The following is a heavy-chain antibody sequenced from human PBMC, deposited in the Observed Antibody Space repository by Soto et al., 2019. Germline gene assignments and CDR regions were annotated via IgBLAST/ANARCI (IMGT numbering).Heavy chain of an antibody. CDR1: GFTFCIYY. V-gene: IGHV3-11*06. J-gene: IGHJ4*02. CDR3: ARNIDNYGYFDY. Sequence: GGSTRLSCAASGFTFCIYYMSWTRQAQGKGLEWVSYISSSSSYTNYADSVKGRFTISRDNAKNSLYLQMNSLRAEDTAVYYCARNIDNYGYFDYWCQGTLVTVSS. CDR2: ISSSSSYT. D-gene: IGHD3-16*01.